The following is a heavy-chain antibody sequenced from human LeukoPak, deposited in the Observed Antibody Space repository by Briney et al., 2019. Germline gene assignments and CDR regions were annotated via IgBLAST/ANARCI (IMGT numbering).Heavy chain of an antibody. J-gene: IGHJ4*02. CDR1: GGSISSYY. V-gene: IGHV4-59*01. Sequence: SETLSLTCTVSGGSISSYYWSWIRQPPGKGPEWIGYIYYSGSTNYNPSLKSRVTISVDTSKNQFSLKLSSVTAADTAIYYCARDGRAGSLFAYWGQGTLVTVSS. D-gene: IGHD6-19*01. CDR3: ARDGRAGSLFAY. CDR2: IYYSGST.